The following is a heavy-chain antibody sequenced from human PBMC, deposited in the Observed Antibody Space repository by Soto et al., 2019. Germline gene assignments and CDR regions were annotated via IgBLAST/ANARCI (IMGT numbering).Heavy chain of an antibody. CDR1: GGSISSFY. V-gene: IGHV4-4*07. J-gene: IGHJ4*02. CDR2: IYSGGRN. CDR3: ARGSSRWDY. D-gene: IGHD6-13*01. Sequence: SETLSLTCTVSGGSISSFYWSWIRQPARKGLEWIGRIYSGGRNNYNPSLKSRVTMAVDTSKNQFSLRLSSVTAADTDMYYCARGSSRWDYWGQGTLVTDSS.